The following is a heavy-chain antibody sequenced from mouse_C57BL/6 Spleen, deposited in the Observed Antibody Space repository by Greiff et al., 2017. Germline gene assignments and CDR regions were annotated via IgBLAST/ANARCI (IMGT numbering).Heavy chain of an antibody. Sequence: EVKLQESGGGLVQPGGSLKLSCAASGFTFSDYYMYWVRQTPEKRLEWVAYISNGGGSTYYPDTVKGRFTISRDNAKNTLYLQMSRLKSEDTAMYYCARSITTVVDFYAMDYWGQGTSVTVSS. D-gene: IGHD1-1*01. CDR2: ISNGGGST. J-gene: IGHJ4*01. V-gene: IGHV5-12*01. CDR3: ARSITTVVDFYAMDY. CDR1: GFTFSDYY.